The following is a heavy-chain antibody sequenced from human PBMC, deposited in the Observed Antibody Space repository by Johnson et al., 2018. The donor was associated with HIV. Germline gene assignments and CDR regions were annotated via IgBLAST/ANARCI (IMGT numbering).Heavy chain of an antibody. D-gene: IGHD2-2*01. Sequence: QVQLVESGGGVVQPGRSLRLSCAASGFPFSTYSMHWVRQAPGKGLEWVTVISHDGSNKYYADSLKGRFTISRDNSKNTLYLQMNRLRAEDTAVYYCARGWCLGYCSSTGCSKDAFDIWGQGTMVTVSS. J-gene: IGHJ3*02. CDR3: ARGWCLGYCSSTGCSKDAFDI. CDR1: GFPFSTYS. V-gene: IGHV3-30-3*01. CDR2: ISHDGSNK.